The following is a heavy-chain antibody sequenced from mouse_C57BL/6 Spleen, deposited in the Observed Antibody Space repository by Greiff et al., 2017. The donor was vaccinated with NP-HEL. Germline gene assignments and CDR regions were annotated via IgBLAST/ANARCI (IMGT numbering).Heavy chain of an antibody. J-gene: IGHJ3*01. CDR2: ISYDGSN. CDR1: GYSITSGYY. D-gene: IGHD2-3*01. V-gene: IGHV3-6*01. Sequence: EVQLQESGPGLVKPSQSLSLTCSVTGYSITSGYYWNWIRQFPGNKLEWMGYISYDGSNNYNPSLKNRISITRDTSKNQFFLKLNSVTTEDTATYYCAGGDGYYRAWFAYWGQGTLVTVSA. CDR3: AGGDGYYRAWFAY.